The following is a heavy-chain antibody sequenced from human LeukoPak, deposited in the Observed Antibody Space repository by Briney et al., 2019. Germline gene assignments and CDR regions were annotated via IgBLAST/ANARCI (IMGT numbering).Heavy chain of an antibody. Sequence: GESLKISCKGSGYDFTSNWIGWVRQMPGKGLEWMGIIYPGDSDTRYGPSFQGQVIISTDKSINTAYLQWSSLKASDTAMYYCARQNPDSSSWYGDAFDIWGQGTMVTVSS. J-gene: IGHJ3*02. D-gene: IGHD6-13*01. V-gene: IGHV5-51*01. CDR1: GYDFTSNW. CDR3: ARQNPDSSSWYGDAFDI. CDR2: IYPGDSDT.